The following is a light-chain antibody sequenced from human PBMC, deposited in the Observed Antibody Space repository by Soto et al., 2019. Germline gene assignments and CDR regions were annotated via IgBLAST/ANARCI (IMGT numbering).Light chain of an antibody. J-gene: IGKJ5*01. Sequence: DIPMTQSPSSLSASVGDRVTITCRASQSIGTYVNWYQQKPGQAPNLLISVASTLRSWAPSRFSGSGPGTDFPLTITSLQPEDFATYYCQQSYSVPITFGQGTRLDIK. CDR2: VAS. CDR3: QQSYSVPIT. V-gene: IGKV1-39*01. CDR1: QSIGTY.